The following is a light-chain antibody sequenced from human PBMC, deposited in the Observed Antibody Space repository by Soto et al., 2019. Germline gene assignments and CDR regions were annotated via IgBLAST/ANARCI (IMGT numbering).Light chain of an antibody. CDR3: QQHNNWPRT. Sequence: EIVMTQSASPLSGSAGERATLSWGASQSVSSSYLTWYQQKPGQAPRLLIYGASTSATSIPARFSGSGSATEFTLPTSSLQSADFAVYYCQQHNNWPRTFGQGTKVDIK. V-gene: IGKV3D-15*01. CDR2: GAS. J-gene: IGKJ1*01. CDR1: QSVSSSY.